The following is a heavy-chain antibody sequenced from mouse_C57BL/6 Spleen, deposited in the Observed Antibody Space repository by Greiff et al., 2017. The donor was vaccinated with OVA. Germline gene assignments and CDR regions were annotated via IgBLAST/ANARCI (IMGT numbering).Heavy chain of an antibody. V-gene: IGHV1-80*01. D-gene: IGHD2-2*01. CDR1: GYAFSSYW. CDR3: AISGLRSWFAY. J-gene: IGHJ3*01. Sequence: VQLQQSGAELVKPGATVKISCKASGYAFSSYWMNWVKQRPGQGLEWIGQIYPGDGDTNYNGKFKGKATLTADKSSSTAYMQLSSLTSEDSAVYFCAISGLRSWFAYWGQGTLVTVSA. CDR2: IYPGDGDT.